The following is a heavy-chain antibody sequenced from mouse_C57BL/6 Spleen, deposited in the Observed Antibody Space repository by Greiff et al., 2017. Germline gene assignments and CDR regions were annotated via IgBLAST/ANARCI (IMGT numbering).Heavy chain of an antibody. CDR3: ARRGGEDY. J-gene: IGHJ2*01. CDR1: GYTFSSYG. CDR2: ISSGGSYT. Sequence: EVMLVESGGDLVKPGGSLKLSCAASGYTFSSYGMSWVRQTPDKRLEWVATISSGGSYTYYPDSVKGRFTISRDNAKNTLYLQMSSLKSEDTAMYYCARRGGEDYWGQGTTLTVSS. V-gene: IGHV5-6*02. D-gene: IGHD2-13*01.